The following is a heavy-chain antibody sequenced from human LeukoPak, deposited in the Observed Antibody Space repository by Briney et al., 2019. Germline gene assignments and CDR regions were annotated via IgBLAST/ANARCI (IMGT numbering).Heavy chain of an antibody. V-gene: IGHV3-11*01. CDR2: ISSSGSTI. D-gene: IGHD5-18*01. CDR1: GFTLSDYY. CDR3: ARYSHDTAMAGVLDY. Sequence: GGSLRLSCAASGFTLSDYYMSWIRQAPGKGLEWVSYISSSGSTIYHADSVKGRFTISRDNAKNSLYLQMNSLRAEDTAVYYCARYSHDTAMAGVLDYWGQGTLVTVSS. J-gene: IGHJ4*02.